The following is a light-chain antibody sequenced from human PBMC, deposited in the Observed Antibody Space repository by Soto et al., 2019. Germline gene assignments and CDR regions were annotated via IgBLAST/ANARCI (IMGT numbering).Light chain of an antibody. CDR3: QQYNSYART. J-gene: IGKJ1*01. CDR1: QSISSW. Sequence: DIQMTKSPSNLSASVAARVTITCRASQSISSWLAWYQQKPGKAPKLLIYNASSLESGVPSRFSGSGSGTEFTLTISSLQPDDFATYYCQQYNSYARTFGQGTKVEIK. CDR2: NAS. V-gene: IGKV1-5*01.